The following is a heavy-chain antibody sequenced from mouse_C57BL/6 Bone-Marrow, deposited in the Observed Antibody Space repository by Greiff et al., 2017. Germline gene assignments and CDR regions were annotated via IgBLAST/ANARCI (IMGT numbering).Heavy chain of an antibody. CDR1: GYTFTSYW. J-gene: IGHJ4*01. V-gene: IGHV1-55*01. D-gene: IGHD3-3*01. CDR3: ASGTEGYYYAMDY. CDR2: IYPGSGST. Sequence: QVQLQQPGAELVKPGASVKMSCKASGYTFTSYWITWVKQRPGQGLEWIGDIYPGSGSTNYNEKFKSKATLTVDTSSSTAYMQLSSLTSEDSAVYYGASGTEGYYYAMDYWGQGTSVTVSS.